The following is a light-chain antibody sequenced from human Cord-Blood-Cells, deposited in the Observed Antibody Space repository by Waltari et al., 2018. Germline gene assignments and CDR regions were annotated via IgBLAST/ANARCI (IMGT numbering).Light chain of an antibody. J-gene: IGKJ3*01. CDR2: AAS. CDR1: QSISSY. CDR3: QQSYSTPPF. V-gene: IGKV1-39*01. Sequence: PMSQPSSSMFASVGDRVTITCRASQSISSYLNWYQQKPGNAPKLLIYAASSLQSGVPSRFSGSGSGTDFTLTISSLQPEDFATYYCQQSYSTPPFFGPGTKVDIK.